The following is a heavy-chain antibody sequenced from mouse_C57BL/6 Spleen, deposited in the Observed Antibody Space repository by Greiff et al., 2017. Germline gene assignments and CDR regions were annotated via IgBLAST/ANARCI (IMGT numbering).Heavy chain of an antibody. V-gene: IGHV5-12*01. J-gene: IGHJ1*03. CDR3: ARHGLLRYFDV. CDR1: GFTFSDYY. CDR2: ISNGGGRT. D-gene: IGHD2-3*01. Sequence: EVQGVESGGGLVQPGGSLKLSCAASGFTFSDYYMYWVRQTPEKRLEWVAYISNGGGRTYYPDTVKGGFTISRDNAKNPLYLQMSRLKSEDTAMYYCARHGLLRYFDVWGTGTTVTVSS.